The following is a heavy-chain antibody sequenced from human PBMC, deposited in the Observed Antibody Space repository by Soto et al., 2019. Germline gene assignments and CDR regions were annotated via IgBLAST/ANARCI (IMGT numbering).Heavy chain of an antibody. D-gene: IGHD1-26*01. CDR3: ARHGSYVLTYYFDY. CDR1: GGSIGSSSYY. J-gene: IGHJ4*02. V-gene: IGHV4-39*01. Sequence: QLQLQESGPGLVKPSETLSLTCTVSGGSIGSSSYYWGWIRQPPGKGLEWIGSIYYSGSTYYNPSLKSRVTISVDTSKNQFALKLSSVTAADTAVYYCARHGSYVLTYYFDYWGQGTLVTVSS. CDR2: IYYSGST.